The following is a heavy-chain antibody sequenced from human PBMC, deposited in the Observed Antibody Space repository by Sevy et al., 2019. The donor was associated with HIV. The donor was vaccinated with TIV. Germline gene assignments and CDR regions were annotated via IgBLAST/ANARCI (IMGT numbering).Heavy chain of an antibody. Sequence: GGSLRLSCAASGFNFGSHAMHWVRQAPGEGLDWVAVISSDGNSQYSADSVKGRFTISRDNSKNTLYLQMDSLRVEDTAVYYCARDLISGSYSQSLDYWGQGTLVTVSS. CDR1: GFNFGSHA. CDR2: ISSDGNSQ. V-gene: IGHV3-30*04. J-gene: IGHJ4*02. CDR3: ARDLISGSYSQSLDY. D-gene: IGHD1-26*01.